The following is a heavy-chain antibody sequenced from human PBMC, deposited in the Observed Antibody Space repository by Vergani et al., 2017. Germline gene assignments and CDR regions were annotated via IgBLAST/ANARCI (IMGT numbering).Heavy chain of an antibody. Sequence: QVQLVESGGGVVQPGGSLRLSCAASGFTFSNYGMHWVRQAPGKGLEWVSFIRYDGSNEYYADSVKGRFTLSRDNSKNTLYLQMNSLRAEDTSVYYCAKDLGREGYFDYWGQGTLVTVSS. J-gene: IGHJ4*02. V-gene: IGHV3-30*02. CDR1: GFTFSNYG. CDR2: IRYDGSNE. D-gene: IGHD3-10*01. CDR3: AKDLGREGYFDY.